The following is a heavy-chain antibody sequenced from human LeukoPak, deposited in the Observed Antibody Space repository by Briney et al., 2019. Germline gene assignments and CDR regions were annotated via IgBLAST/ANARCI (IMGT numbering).Heavy chain of an antibody. V-gene: IGHV3-33*06. CDR3: AKDRRYYDSSGYGY. J-gene: IGHJ4*02. CDR2: IWYDGSTK. D-gene: IGHD3-22*01. Sequence: GGSLRLSCAACGFSLSSYGMHGVRQAPGKGLEGVVGIWYDGSTKYYAASVKGRFTISRDNSKNTLYLQRSSLRAEDTAVYYCAKDRRYYDSSGYGYWGQGTLVTVSS. CDR1: GFSLSSYG.